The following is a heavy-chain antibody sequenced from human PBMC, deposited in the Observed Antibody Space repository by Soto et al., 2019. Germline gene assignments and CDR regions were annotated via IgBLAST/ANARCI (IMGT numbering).Heavy chain of an antibody. CDR3: ARVPYGGSYYSSAFDI. V-gene: IGHV3-30-3*01. J-gene: IGHJ3*02. D-gene: IGHD1-26*01. Sequence: QVQLVESGGGVVQPGRSLRLSCAASGFTFSSFAMHWVRQAPGKGLEWVAVTSYDENNKYYAESVKGRFTISRDNSKNXLYLQMNSLRAEDTAVYFCARVPYGGSYYSSAFDIWGQGTMVTVSS. CDR2: TSYDENNK. CDR1: GFTFSSFA.